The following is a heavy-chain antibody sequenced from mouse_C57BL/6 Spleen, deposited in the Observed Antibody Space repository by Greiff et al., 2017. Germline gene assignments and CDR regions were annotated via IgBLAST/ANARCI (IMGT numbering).Heavy chain of an antibody. D-gene: IGHD4-1*01. CDR2: ISAGGSYT. Sequence: EVQGVESGGGLVKPGGSLKLSCAASGFTFSSYAMSWVHQTPGQSLEWVATISAGGSYTNYPHNVKGRFTISRDNATNNLYLQMSHLKSEDTVMYYGGRRNWAEGYYLDYWGQGTTLTVSS. V-gene: IGHV5-4*01. CDR3: GRRNWAEGYYLDY. CDR1: GFTFSSYA. J-gene: IGHJ2*01.